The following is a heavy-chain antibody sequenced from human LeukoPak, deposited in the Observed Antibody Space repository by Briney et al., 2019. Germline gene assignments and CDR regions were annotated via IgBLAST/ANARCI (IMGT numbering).Heavy chain of an antibody. V-gene: IGHV1-69*13. J-gene: IGHJ4*02. CDR2: IIPIFGTA. Sequence: SVKVSCKASGGTFSSYAISWVRQAPGQGLEWMGGIIPIFGTANYAQKFQGRVTITADESTSTAYMELSSLRSEDTAVYYCARAEMATMGLLDCWGQGTLVTVSS. D-gene: IGHD5-24*01. CDR3: ARAEMATMGLLDC. CDR1: GGTFSSYA.